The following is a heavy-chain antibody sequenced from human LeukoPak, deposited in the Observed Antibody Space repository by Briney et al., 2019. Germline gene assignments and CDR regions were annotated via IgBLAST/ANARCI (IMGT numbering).Heavy chain of an antibody. J-gene: IGHJ4*02. CDR1: GGSISSSSNY. V-gene: IGHV4-39*01. CDR3: ARGRRGSRLPPYFDY. CDR2: IYYSGST. Sequence: SETLSLTCTVSGGSISSSSNYWGWIRQPPGKGLEWIGSIYYSGSTYYHPSLRSRVNISVDTSKNQFSLKLSSVTAADTGVYYCARGRRGSRLPPYFDYWGQGTLVTVSS. D-gene: IGHD5-12*01.